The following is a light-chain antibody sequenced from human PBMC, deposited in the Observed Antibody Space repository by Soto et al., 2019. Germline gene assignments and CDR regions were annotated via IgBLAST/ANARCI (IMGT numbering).Light chain of an antibody. CDR3: QVWDSITDQTGV. Sequence: SYVLTQPPSVSVSPGKTASIPCGGNNIGSQSVHWYQQKPGQAPVLVVFYDRVRPSGIPERFSGSNSGNTATLTISRVEAGDEADYYCQVWDSITDQTGVFGGGTKLTVL. CDR2: YDR. CDR1: NIGSQS. V-gene: IGLV3-21*04. J-gene: IGLJ2*01.